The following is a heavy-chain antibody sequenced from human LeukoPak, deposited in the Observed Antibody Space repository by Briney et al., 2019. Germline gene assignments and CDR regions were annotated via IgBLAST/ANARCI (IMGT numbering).Heavy chain of an antibody. CDR3: ARGTGYCSGGSCYADY. Sequence: ASVTVSCKASGYTFTSYDINWVRQATGQGLEWMGWMNPNSGNTGYAQKFQGRVTMTRNTSISTAYMELSSLRSEDTAVYYCARGTGYCSGGSCYADYWGQGTLVTVSS. J-gene: IGHJ4*02. CDR2: MNPNSGNT. D-gene: IGHD2-15*01. V-gene: IGHV1-8*01. CDR1: GYTFTSYD.